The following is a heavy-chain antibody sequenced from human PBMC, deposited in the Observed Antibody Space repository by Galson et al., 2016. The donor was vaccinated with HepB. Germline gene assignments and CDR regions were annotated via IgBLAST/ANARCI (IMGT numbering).Heavy chain of an antibody. CDR2: IRGSGTST. CDR3: AKGARTGATNSYYYGMDV. CDR1: GFTFTSYW. D-gene: IGHD1-1*01. V-gene: IGHV3-23*01. J-gene: IGHJ6*02. Sequence: SLRLSCAASGFTFTSYWMSWARQPPGKGLEWVSGIRGSGTSTYYADSVKGRFTISRDNSKNTLYLQMNSLRAEDTAVYYCAKGARTGATNSYYYGMDVWGQGTTVTVSS.